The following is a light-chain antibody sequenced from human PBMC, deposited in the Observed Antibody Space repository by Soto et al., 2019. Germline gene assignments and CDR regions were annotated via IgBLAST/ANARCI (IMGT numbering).Light chain of an antibody. J-gene: IGKJ4*01. CDR3: QQYYSPPLT. Sequence: DIVITQSPYSLSVSLGERATINCKSIQSVLYNSNSKNYLAWYQQKVGQPPKLLIYWASTRESGVPDRFSGSGSGTDFTLTISSLQAEDVAVYYCQQYYSPPLTFGGGTKVDIK. CDR1: QSVLYNSNSKNY. V-gene: IGKV4-1*01. CDR2: WAS.